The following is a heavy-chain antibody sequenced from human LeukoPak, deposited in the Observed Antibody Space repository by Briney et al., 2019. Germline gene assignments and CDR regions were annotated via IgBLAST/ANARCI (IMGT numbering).Heavy chain of an antibody. J-gene: IGHJ6*03. Sequence: SETLSLTCTVSGGSISSYHWSWIRQPPGKGLEWIGFFYYSGSTNYNPSLRSRVTISVDTSKNQFSLKLSSVTAADTAVYYCARAPYGSATNNYYMDVWGKGTTVTVSS. D-gene: IGHD3-10*01. CDR2: FYYSGST. V-gene: IGHV4-59*01. CDR3: ARAPYGSATNNYYMDV. CDR1: GGSISSYH.